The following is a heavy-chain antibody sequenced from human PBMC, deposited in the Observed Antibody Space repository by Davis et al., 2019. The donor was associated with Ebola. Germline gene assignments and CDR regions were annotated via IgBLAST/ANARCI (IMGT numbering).Heavy chain of an antibody. D-gene: IGHD6-13*01. CDR3: ARDRVEDSSSWYHPYYYYGMDV. V-gene: IGHV3-11*04. Sequence: PGGSLRLSCATSGFTFNDYYMSWIRQAPGKGLEWVSYISTSGDIIYYADSVKGRFTISRDNAKNSLDLQMNSLRAEDTAVYYCARDRVEDSSSWYHPYYYYGMDVWGQGTTVTVSS. CDR1: GFTFNDYY. CDR2: ISTSGDII. J-gene: IGHJ6*02.